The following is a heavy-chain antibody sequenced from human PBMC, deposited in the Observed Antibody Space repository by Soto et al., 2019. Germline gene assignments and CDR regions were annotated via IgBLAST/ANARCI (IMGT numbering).Heavy chain of an antibody. CDR3: ARVAYDVSRGYYVDY. D-gene: IGHD2-8*01. CDR1: GFTVSSNY. J-gene: IGHJ4*02. V-gene: IGHV3-53*01. Sequence: GGSLRLSCAASGFTVSSNYMSWVRQAPGRGLEWVSVLYSGGHTYYADSVKGRFTLSRDHSKNTLSLQMNSLRAEDTDEHYCARVAYDVSRGYYVDYWGQGTLVTVAS. CDR2: LYSGGHT.